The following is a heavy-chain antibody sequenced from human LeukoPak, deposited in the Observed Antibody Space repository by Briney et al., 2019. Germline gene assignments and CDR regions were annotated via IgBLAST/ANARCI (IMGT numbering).Heavy chain of an antibody. CDR2: INAGNGNT. CDR1: GGTFSSYA. D-gene: IGHD3-3*01. J-gene: IGHJ6*02. Sequence: GASVKVSCKASGGTFSSYAISWVRQAPGQRLEWMGWINAGNGNTKYSQKFQGRVTITRDTSASTAYMELSSLRSEDTAVYYCARVGFFWSGYFDVWGQGTTVTVSS. V-gene: IGHV1-3*01. CDR3: ARVGFFWSGYFDV.